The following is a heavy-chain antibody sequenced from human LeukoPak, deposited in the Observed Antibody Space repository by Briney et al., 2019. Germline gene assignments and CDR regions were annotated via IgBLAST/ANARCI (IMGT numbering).Heavy chain of an antibody. D-gene: IGHD5-12*01. CDR3: ARATDIVATSEFDY. CDR2: INPNSGGT. Sequence: ASVKVSCKASGDTFSSYAFMWVRQAAGHGVGWGGGINPNSGGTNYAQKFQGMVTMTRDTSISTAYMELSRLRSDETAVYYCARATDIVATSEFDYWGQGTLVTVSS. V-gene: IGHV1-2*02. J-gene: IGHJ4*02. CDR1: GDTFSSYA.